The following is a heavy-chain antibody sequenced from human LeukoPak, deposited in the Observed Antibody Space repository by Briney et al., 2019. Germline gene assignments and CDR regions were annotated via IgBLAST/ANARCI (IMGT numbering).Heavy chain of an antibody. J-gene: IGHJ4*02. CDR2: IYNSGSS. V-gene: IGHV4-39*01. CDR1: GVSISSTSHA. Sequence: PSETLSLTCTVSGVSISSTSHAWGWSRQPPGKGLEWLGNIYNSGSSNYSPSLRSRVSISVDTSKNQFSLRLRSVTAADTAVYYCGRDTHLEYWGQGILVTVFS. CDR3: GRDTHLEY.